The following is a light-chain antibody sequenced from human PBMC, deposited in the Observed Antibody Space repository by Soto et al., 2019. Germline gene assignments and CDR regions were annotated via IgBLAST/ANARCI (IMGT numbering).Light chain of an antibody. CDR1: SSNVGSNN. Sequence: QSVLTQPPSASGTPGQRVAISCSGSSSNVGSNNVNWYQHLPGTAPKLLIHNNNQRPSGVPDRFSGSKSGTSASLAISGLQSEDEADYFCSTWDDSLIGPVFGGGTKLTVL. CDR3: STWDDSLIGPV. V-gene: IGLV1-44*01. CDR2: NNN. J-gene: IGLJ3*02.